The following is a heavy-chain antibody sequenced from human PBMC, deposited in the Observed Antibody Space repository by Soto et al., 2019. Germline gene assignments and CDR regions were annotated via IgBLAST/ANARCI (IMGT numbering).Heavy chain of an antibody. CDR1: GFTFSSYA. CDR3: AKGGDILTGYFSDY. V-gene: IGHV3-23*01. Sequence: GSLRLSCAASGFTFSSYAMSWVRQAPGKGLEWVSAISGSGGSTYYADSVKGRFTISRDNSKNTLYLQMNSLRAEDTAVYYCAKGGDILTGYFSDYSGQGTLVTVSS. D-gene: IGHD3-9*01. J-gene: IGHJ4*02. CDR2: ISGSGGST.